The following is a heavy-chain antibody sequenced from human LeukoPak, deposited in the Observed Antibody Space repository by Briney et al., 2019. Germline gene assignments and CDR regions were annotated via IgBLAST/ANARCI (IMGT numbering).Heavy chain of an antibody. Sequence: ASVKVSCKVSGYTLTELSMHWVRQAPGKGLEWMGGFDPEDGETIYAQKFQGRVTMTEDTSTDTAYMELSSLRSEDTAVYYCATDLHYYDSSGLTIPWGQGTLVTVSS. CDR3: ATDLHYYDSSGLTIP. D-gene: IGHD3-22*01. V-gene: IGHV1-24*01. CDR1: GYTLTELS. J-gene: IGHJ4*02. CDR2: FDPEDGET.